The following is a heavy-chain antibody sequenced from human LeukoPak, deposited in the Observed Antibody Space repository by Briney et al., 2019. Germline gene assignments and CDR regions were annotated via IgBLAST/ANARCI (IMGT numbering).Heavy chain of an antibody. CDR1: GFTFSRYA. Sequence: GTSLRLSCAVSGFTFSRYAMHWVRQAPGKGLEWVAVISYDGSKKADSVKGRFTISRDNSKNMPYLQMNSLRSGDTAVYYCARGPSSYYESSGYSYYFDFWGQGTLVTVSS. CDR3: ARGPSSYYESSGYSYYFDF. CDR2: ISYDGSKK. V-gene: IGHV3-30-3*01. D-gene: IGHD3-22*01. J-gene: IGHJ4*02.